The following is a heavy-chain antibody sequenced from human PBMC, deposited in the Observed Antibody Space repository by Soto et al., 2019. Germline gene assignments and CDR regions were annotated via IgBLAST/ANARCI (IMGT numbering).Heavy chain of an antibody. J-gene: IGHJ5*02. CDR3: ARDRGAVDFSSGYYTRGWFDP. CDR1: GYTFTSYG. D-gene: IGHD3-3*01. Sequence: QVQLVQSGAEVKKPGASVKVSCKASGYTFTSYGISWVRQAPGQGLEWMGWISAYNGNTNYAQKLQGRVTMTTDTSTSTAYMELRSLRSDDTAVYYCARDRGAVDFSSGYYTRGWFDPWGQGTLVTVSS. CDR2: ISAYNGNT. V-gene: IGHV1-18*04.